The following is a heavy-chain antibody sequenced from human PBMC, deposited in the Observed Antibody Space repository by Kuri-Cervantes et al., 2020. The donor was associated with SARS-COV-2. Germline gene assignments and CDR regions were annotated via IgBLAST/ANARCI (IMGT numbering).Heavy chain of an antibody. CDR3: ARGGAIFDY. J-gene: IGHJ4*02. Sequence: GSLRLSCTVSGGSISSYYWSWIRQPAGKGLEWIGRIYTSGSTNYNPSLKSRVSISVDTSRNQFSLKLSSVTAADTAVYYCARGGAIFDYWGQGTLVTVSS. CDR1: GGSISSYY. D-gene: IGHD1-26*01. V-gene: IGHV4-4*07. CDR2: IYTSGST.